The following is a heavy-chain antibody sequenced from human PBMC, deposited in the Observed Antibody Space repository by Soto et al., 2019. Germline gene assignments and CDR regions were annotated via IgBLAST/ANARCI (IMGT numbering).Heavy chain of an antibody. CDR1: GFTFSSYG. J-gene: IGHJ4*02. Sequence: PGGSLRLSCAASGFTFSSYGMHWVRQAPGKGLEWVAVISYDGSNKYYADSVKGRFTISRDNSKNTLYLQMNSLRAEDTAVYYCAKDSSGSYYNQFDYWGQGTLVTVSS. V-gene: IGHV3-30*18. D-gene: IGHD3-10*01. CDR3: AKDSSGSYYNQFDY. CDR2: ISYDGSNK.